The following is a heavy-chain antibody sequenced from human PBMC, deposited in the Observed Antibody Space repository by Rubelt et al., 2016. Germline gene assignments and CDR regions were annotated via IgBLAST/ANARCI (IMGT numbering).Heavy chain of an antibody. Sequence: QVQLVESGGGVVQPGRSLRLSCAASGFTFSHYGMHWVRQTPGKGLESVAIIWSDGSNKDYTDSVKGRFTISRDNSKNTLYLQMKSLRAEDTAVYYCAKVPLRFLEWLFDYWGQGTLVTVSS. CDR3: AKVPLRFLEWLFDY. V-gene: IGHV3-33*06. D-gene: IGHD3-3*01. CDR2: IWSDGSNK. CDR1: GFTFSHYG. J-gene: IGHJ4*02.